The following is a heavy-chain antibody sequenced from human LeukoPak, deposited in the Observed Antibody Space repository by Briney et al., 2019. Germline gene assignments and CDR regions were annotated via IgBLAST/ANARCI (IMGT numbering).Heavy chain of an antibody. J-gene: IGHJ4*02. CDR3: ARRAGAYSHXYDX. CDR1: GFTFSSHG. D-gene: IGHD4/OR15-4a*01. Sequence: PGGTLRLSCAASGFTFSSHGMNWVRQAPGKGLEGVANIKQDGSDKYYVDSVKGRFTISRDNAKNSLYLQMNSLRAEDTAVYYCARRAGAYSHXYDXWGQGTLVTVXX. V-gene: IGHV3-7*01. CDR2: IKQDGSDK.